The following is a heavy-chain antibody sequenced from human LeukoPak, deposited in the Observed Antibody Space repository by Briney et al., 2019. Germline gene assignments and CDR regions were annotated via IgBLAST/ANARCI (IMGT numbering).Heavy chain of an antibody. Sequence: GGSLRLSCAASGFTVSSNYMSWVRQAPGKGLEWVSVIYSGGSTYYADSVKGRFTISRDNSKNTLYLQMNSLRAEDTAVYYCARGISSWRNYFDYWGQGTPVTVSS. CDR3: ARGISSWRNYFDY. D-gene: IGHD6-13*01. J-gene: IGHJ4*02. CDR1: GFTVSSNY. CDR2: IYSGGST. V-gene: IGHV3-53*01.